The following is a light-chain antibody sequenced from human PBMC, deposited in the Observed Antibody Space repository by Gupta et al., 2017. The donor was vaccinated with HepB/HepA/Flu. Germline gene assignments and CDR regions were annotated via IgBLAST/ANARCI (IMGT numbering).Light chain of an antibody. J-gene: IGLJ1*01. V-gene: IGLV2-14*03. CDR3: SSYTSSDTYV. Sequence: QSALTQPASVSGSPGQSITISCTGTSSDVGAYNYVSWYQQHPCKAPKLMIYDVTNRPAGVSNRFSGSKSGNTASLAISGLQAEDEADYYCSSYTSSDTYVFGTGTRVTVL. CDR2: DVT. CDR1: SSDVGAYNY.